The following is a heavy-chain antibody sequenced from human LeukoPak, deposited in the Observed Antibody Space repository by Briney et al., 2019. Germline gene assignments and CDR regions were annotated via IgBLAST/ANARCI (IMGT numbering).Heavy chain of an antibody. CDR2: ISYDGSNK. CDR3: AKNIGGFDY. J-gene: IGHJ4*02. CDR1: GFTFKNYA. V-gene: IGHV3-30*04. Sequence: PGRSLRLSCEASGFTFKNYAMHWVRQAPGKGLEWVATISYDGSNKQYADSVKGRFTISRDNSKNTLYLQMNSLRPEDTAVYYCAKNIGGFDYWGQGTLVTVSS. D-gene: IGHD4-23*01.